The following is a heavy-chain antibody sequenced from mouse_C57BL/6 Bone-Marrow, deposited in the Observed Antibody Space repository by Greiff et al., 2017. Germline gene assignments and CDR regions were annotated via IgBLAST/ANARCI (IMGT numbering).Heavy chain of an antibody. V-gene: IGHV5-4*01. Sequence: EVKVEESGGGLVKPGGSLKLSCAASGFTFSSYAMSWVRQTPEKRLEWVATISDGGSYTYYPDNVKGRFTISRDNAKNNLYLQMSHLKSEDTAMYYCARDPLLGAYWGQGTLVTVSA. CDR1: GFTFSSYA. D-gene: IGHD2-10*01. J-gene: IGHJ3*01. CDR3: ARDPLLGAY. CDR2: ISDGGSYT.